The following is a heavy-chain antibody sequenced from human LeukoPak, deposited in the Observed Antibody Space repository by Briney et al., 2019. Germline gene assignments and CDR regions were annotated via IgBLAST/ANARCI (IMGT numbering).Heavy chain of an antibody. J-gene: IGHJ2*01. Sequence: SETLSLTCTVSGGSISGYYWTWIRQSPGKGLEWIGFIYPNGITSYNPSLMSRGSISIATSRNQFSLRLTSVTAADTAMYYCARRAYYDSSGYHPTAGYFDLWGRGTLVTVSS. D-gene: IGHD3-22*01. CDR2: IYPNGIT. V-gene: IGHV4-4*08. CDR1: GGSISGYY. CDR3: ARRAYYDSSGYHPTAGYFDL.